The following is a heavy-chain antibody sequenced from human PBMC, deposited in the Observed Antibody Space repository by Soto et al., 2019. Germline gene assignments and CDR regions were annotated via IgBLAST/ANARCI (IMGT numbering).Heavy chain of an antibody. J-gene: IGHJ3*02. CDR1: GFTFSDYE. D-gene: IGHD5-12*01. CDR3: TKEKSAMYSGYDAFEI. Sequence: EVQLVESGGGLVQSGGSLRLSCAASGFTFSDYEMNWVRQAPGKGLEWVANIKSGGTTMYADSVKGRFTISRDNAGNSLHLQMESLRAEDTALYYCTKEKSAMYSGYDAFEIWGRGTMVTVSS. CDR2: IKSGGTT. V-gene: IGHV3-48*03.